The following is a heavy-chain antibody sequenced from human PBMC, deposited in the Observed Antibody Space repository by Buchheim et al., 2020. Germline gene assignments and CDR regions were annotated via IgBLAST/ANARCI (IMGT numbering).Heavy chain of an antibody. D-gene: IGHD3-16*01. CDR2: ISYDGSNK. J-gene: IGHJ6*02. CDR3: ARDLTRITSIYGMDV. V-gene: IGHV3-30*04. CDR1: GFTFSSYA. Sequence: QVQLVESGGGVVQPGRSLRLSCAASGFTFSSYAMHWVRQAPGKGLEWVAVISYDGSNKYYADSGKGRFTISRDNSKNTLYLQMNSLRAEDTAVYYCARDLTRITSIYGMDVWGQGTT.